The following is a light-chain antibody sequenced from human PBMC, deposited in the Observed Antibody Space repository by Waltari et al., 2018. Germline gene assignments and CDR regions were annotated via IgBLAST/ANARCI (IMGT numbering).Light chain of an antibody. CDR1: QSISSW. J-gene: IGKJ2*01. CDR2: DAS. CDR3: QQYNSYSPRT. V-gene: IGKV1-5*01. Sequence: DIQMTQSPSTLSASVGDRVTITCRASQSISSWLAWYQQKPGKAPKVLIYDASSLESGVPSRFSGSGSGTEFTLTISSLQPDDFATYYCQQYNSYSPRTFGQGTKLEIK.